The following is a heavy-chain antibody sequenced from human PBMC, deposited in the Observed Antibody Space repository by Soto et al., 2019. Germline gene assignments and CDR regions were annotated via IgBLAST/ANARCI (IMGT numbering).Heavy chain of an antibody. Sequence: QLQLQESGPGLAKPSETLSLTCTVSGDSISSSPFYWGWIRQPPGKGHEWIGNLNYNESTFYSPSLKSRDTISGDKSKNQCALTLPSVTAADTALYYCARHVSYCTRGSCYPHFDSWGQGALVTVSS. CDR3: ARHVSYCTRGSCYPHFDS. V-gene: IGHV4-39*01. J-gene: IGHJ4*02. CDR1: GDSISSSPFY. CDR2: LNYNEST. D-gene: IGHD2-15*01.